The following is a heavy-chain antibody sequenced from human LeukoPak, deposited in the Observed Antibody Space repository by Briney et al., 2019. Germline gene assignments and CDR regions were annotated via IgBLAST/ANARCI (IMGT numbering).Heavy chain of an antibody. Sequence: ASVKVSCKASGYTFTSYDINWVRQATGRGLEWMGWMNPNSGNTGYAQKFQGRVTMTRDTSISTAYMELSSLRSEDTAVYYCARAYCSGGSCYSGYWGQGTLVTVSS. CDR1: GYTFTSYD. CDR2: MNPNSGNT. V-gene: IGHV1-8*01. J-gene: IGHJ4*02. D-gene: IGHD2-15*01. CDR3: ARAYCSGGSCYSGY.